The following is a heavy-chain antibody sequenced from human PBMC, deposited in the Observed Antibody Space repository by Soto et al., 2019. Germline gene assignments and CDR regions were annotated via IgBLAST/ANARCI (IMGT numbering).Heavy chain of an antibody. Sequence: ASVKVSCKASGYTFTSYYMHWVRQAPGQALEWMGIINPSGGSTSYAQKFQDRVTMTRDTSTSTVYMELSSLRSEDTAVYYCARAQDIVVVVAATRRKDAFDIWGQGTMVTVSS. CDR3: ARAQDIVVVVAATRRKDAFDI. CDR2: INPSGGST. V-gene: IGHV1-46*01. J-gene: IGHJ3*02. CDR1: GYTFTSYY. D-gene: IGHD2-15*01.